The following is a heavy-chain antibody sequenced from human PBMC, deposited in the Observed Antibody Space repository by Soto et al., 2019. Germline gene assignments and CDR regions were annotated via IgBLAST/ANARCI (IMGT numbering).Heavy chain of an antibody. Sequence: SVKISCKASGGNFISYASSWVRQATGQGLEWMGGIIPIFGTANYAQKFQGSVTITADESTSTDYVELSSLRSEDRAGYYRARRARDYYDSSGYYHYYYYYYGMDVWGQGTTVTVSS. CDR1: GGNFISYA. J-gene: IGHJ6*02. V-gene: IGHV1-69*13. CDR2: IIPIFGTA. CDR3: ARRARDYYDSSGYYHYYYYYYGMDV. D-gene: IGHD3-22*01.